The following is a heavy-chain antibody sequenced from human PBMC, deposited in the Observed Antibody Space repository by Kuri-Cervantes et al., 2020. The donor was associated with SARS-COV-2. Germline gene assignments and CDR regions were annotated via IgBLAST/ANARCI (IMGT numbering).Heavy chain of an antibody. CDR3: TRVPPTAGAYWNAFDI. V-gene: IGHV3-23*01. D-gene: IGHD1-1*01. J-gene: IGHJ3*02. CDR2: ISGSGGST. CDR1: GFTFSSYA. Sequence: GESLKISCAASGFTFSSYAMSWVRQAPGKGLEWVSAISGSGGSTYYADSVNGRFTFSRDDLKNTVYLQMNSLKTEDMAIYFCTRVPPTAGAYWNAFDIWGHGTVVTVSS.